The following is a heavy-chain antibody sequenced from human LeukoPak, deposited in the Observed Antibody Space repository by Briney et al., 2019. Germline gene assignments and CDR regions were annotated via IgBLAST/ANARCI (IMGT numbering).Heavy chain of an antibody. CDR1: GGSFSNYY. V-gene: IGHV4-34*01. D-gene: IGHD3-10*01. CDR2: IHYSGSA. CDR3: ARGQWFRAF. J-gene: IGHJ4*02. Sequence: SETLSLTCAVYGGSFSNYYWTWIRQPPGKGLEWIGEIHYSGSATYNPSLKCRVTISVDTSKNQFSLKMNSVTAADTAVYYCARGQWFRAFWSRGTPVTVSS.